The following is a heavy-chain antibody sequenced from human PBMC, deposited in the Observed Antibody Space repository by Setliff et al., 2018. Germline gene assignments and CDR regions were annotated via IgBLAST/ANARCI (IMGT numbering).Heavy chain of an antibody. V-gene: IGHV1-69*05. D-gene: IGHD3-22*01. CDR3: AREGVDSRTSTDYRYYMDV. CDR2: TIPIFGTT. CDR1: GFSFTTYG. Sequence: GASVKVSCKTSGFSFTTYGITWVRQAPGQGLEWMGGTIPIFGTTNYAQKFQGRVTIITDESTTTAYMELSSLRSEDTAVYYCAREGVDSRTSTDYRYYMDVWGKGTTVTVSS. J-gene: IGHJ6*03.